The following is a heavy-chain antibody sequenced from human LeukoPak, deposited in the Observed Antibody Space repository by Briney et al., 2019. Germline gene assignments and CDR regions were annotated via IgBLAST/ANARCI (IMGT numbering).Heavy chain of an antibody. CDR1: GGSISTNY. D-gene: IGHD6-13*01. CDR2: IYPNGTT. V-gene: IGHV4-4*07. J-gene: IGHJ4*02. Sequence: PPETPSLTCTVSGGSISTNYWSWIGQPAGKGLEWIGRIYPNGTTDYNPSLKSRLTMSIDTSGKQFSLQLSSVTAADTSVYYCASGSSSWGLQPKYYFDYCGQRTLFSASS. CDR3: ASGSSSWGLQPKYYFDY.